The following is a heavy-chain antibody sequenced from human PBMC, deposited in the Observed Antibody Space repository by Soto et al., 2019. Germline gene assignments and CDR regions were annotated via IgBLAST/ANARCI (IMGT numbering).Heavy chain of an antibody. J-gene: IGHJ4*02. V-gene: IGHV4-34*01. D-gene: IGHD4-17*01. CDR3: AREGKNGDYGFDY. CDR1: GGSFSGYY. Sequence: PSETLSLTCAVYGGSFSGYYWSWIRQPPGKGLEWIGEINHSGSTNYNPSLKSRVTISVDTSKNQFSLKLSSVTAADTAVYYCAREGKNGDYGFDYWGQGTLVTVSS. CDR2: INHSGST.